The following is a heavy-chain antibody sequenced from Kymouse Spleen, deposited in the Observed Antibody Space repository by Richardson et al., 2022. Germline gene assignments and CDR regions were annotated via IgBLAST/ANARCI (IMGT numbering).Heavy chain of an antibody. CDR1: GFTFSSYG. D-gene: IGHD3-16*02. CDR2: ISYDGSNK. Sequence: QVQLVESGGGVVQPGRSLRLSCAASGFTFSSYGMHWVRQAPGKGLEWVAVISYDGSNKYYADSVKGRFTISRDNSKNTLYLQMNSLRAEDTAVYYCAKDRGGGPFDYWGQGTLVTVSS. V-gene: IGHV3-30*18. J-gene: IGHJ4*02. CDR3: AKDRGGGPFDY.